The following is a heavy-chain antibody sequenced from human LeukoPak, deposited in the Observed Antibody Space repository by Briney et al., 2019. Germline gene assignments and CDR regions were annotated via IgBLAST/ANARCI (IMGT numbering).Heavy chain of an antibody. J-gene: IGHJ4*02. V-gene: IGHV3-30*18. CDR3: AKGFYAGAGSLGDY. CDR2: ISYDGNDK. D-gene: IGHD2/OR15-2a*01. Sequence: PGRSLRLSRAASGFVFSDFGMHWVRQTPGKGLEWVAGISYDGNDKYYVDSVKGRFTISRDNFKNTLDLQMSSLRAEDAAVYFCAKGFYAGAGSLGDYWGQGTLVTVSS. CDR1: GFVFSDFG.